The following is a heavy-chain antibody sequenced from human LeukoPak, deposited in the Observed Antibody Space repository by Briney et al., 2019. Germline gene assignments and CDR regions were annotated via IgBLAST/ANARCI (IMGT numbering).Heavy chain of an antibody. CDR2: ISYDGSNK. CDR1: GFTFSSYG. J-gene: IGHJ5*02. Sequence: GGSLRLSCAASGFTFSSYGMHWVRQAPGKGLEWVAVISYDGSNKYYADSVKGRFTISRDNSKNTLYLQMNSLRAEDTAVYYCAKQGKPATPWYWFDPWGQGTLVTVSS. V-gene: IGHV3-30*18. CDR3: AKQGKPATPWYWFDP. D-gene: IGHD1-26*01.